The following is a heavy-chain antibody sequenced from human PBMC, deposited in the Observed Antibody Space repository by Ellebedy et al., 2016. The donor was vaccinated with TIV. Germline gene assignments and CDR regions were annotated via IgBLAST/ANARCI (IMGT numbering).Heavy chain of an antibody. CDR1: GYPFEYYG. J-gene: IGHJ3*02. D-gene: IGHD2-8*01. CDR3: ATDLRYCTNGVCFKRYDAFDI. CDR2: ISPYQGHT. V-gene: IGHV1-18*01. Sequence: ASVKVSCKASGYPFEYYGITWVRQAPGQGLEWMGWISPYQGHTSYSQKFQGRVTMTEDTSTDTTYMELSSLRSEDTAVYYCATDLRYCTNGVCFKRYDAFDIWGQGTMVTVSS.